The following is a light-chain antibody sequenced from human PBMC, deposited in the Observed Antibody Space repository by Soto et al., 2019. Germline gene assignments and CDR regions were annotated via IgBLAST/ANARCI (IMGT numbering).Light chain of an antibody. CDR1: QSLLHSNGYNY. Sequence: DIVMTQSPLSLPVTPGEPASISCRSSQSLLHSNGYNYLDWYLQKPGQSPQLLVLLGSNRASGVPDRFSGSGSGTDLTLEIRRVEAEDVGVYYCMQALQTPYTFGQGTKLEI. J-gene: IGKJ2*01. CDR3: MQALQTPYT. CDR2: LGS. V-gene: IGKV2-28*01.